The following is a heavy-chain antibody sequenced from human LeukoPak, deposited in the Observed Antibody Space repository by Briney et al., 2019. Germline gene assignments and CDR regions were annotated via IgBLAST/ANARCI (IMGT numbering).Heavy chain of an antibody. CDR1: GGSFSGYY. J-gene: IGHJ3*02. Sequence: SETLSLTCAVYGGSFSGYYWSWIRQPPGKGLEWIGEITHSGSTTYNPSLKSRFTISVDTSKNQFSLRLSSVTAADTAVFYCARANYYDTSGYSRGAFDIWGQGTMVTVSS. V-gene: IGHV4-34*01. D-gene: IGHD3-22*01. CDR2: ITHSGST. CDR3: ARANYYDTSGYSRGAFDI.